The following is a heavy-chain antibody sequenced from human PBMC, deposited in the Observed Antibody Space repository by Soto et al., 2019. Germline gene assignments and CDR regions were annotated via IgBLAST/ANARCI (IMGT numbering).Heavy chain of an antibody. CDR1: GGSISSGGYY. CDR2: IYYSGST. Sequence: PSETLSLTCTVSGGSISSGGYYWSWIRQHPGKGLEWIGYIYYSGSTYYNPSLKSRVTISVDTSKNQFSLKLSSVTAADTVVYYCARDKYYGAQFDYWGQGTLVTVSS. CDR3: ARDKYYGAQFDY. D-gene: IGHD3-3*01. J-gene: IGHJ4*02. V-gene: IGHV4-31*03.